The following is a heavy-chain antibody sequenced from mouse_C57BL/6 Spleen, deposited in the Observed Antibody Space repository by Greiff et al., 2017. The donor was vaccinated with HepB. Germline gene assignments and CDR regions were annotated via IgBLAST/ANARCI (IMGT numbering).Heavy chain of an antibody. CDR2: ISYDGSN. D-gene: IGHD1-1*01. CDR3: ARGTTVVAGFDY. CDR1: GYSITSGYY. J-gene: IGHJ2*01. V-gene: IGHV3-6*01. Sequence: DVKLQESGPGLVKPSQSLSLTCSVTGYSITSGYYWNWIRQFPGNKLEWMGYISYDGSNNYNPSLKNRISITRDTSKNQFFLKLNSVTTEDTATYYCARGTTVVAGFDYWGQGTTLTVSS.